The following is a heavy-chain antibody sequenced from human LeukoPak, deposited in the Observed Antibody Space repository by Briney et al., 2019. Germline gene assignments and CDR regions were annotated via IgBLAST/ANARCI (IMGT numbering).Heavy chain of an antibody. D-gene: IGHD4-17*01. CDR3: ATDHPQPTTGTPYYYYGMDV. Sequence: GASVNVSCQVSGYTLTELSMHWVRHAPGKGHEWMGGFDPEDGETIYAQKFQGRVTMTEDTSTDTAYMELSSLRSEDTAVYYCATDHPQPTTGTPYYYYGMDVWGQGTTVTVSS. J-gene: IGHJ6*02. V-gene: IGHV1-24*01. CDR2: FDPEDGET. CDR1: GYTLTELS.